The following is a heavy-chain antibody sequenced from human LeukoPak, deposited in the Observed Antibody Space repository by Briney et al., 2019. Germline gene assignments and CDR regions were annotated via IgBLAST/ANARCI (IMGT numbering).Heavy chain of an antibody. CDR2: LYTGGTT. J-gene: IGHJ4*02. CDR1: GFTVSSYY. V-gene: IGHV3-53*01. Sequence: GGSLRLSCVASGFTVSSYYRSWVRQAPGKGLEWVSLLYTGGTTYYADSVEGRFTISRDDSKNTIYLQMNTLRAEDTAVYYCARGGVNYWNPRYWGQGTLVAVSS. CDR3: ARGGVNYWNPRY. D-gene: IGHD1-1*01.